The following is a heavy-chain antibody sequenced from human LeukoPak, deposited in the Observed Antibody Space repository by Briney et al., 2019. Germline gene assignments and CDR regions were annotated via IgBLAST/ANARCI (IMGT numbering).Heavy chain of an antibody. CDR2: IFYTGST. CDR3: VVMAPALNWFDP. V-gene: IGHV4-39*01. J-gene: IGHJ5*02. D-gene: IGHD2-2*01. Sequence: SETLSPTCTVSGGSISSSNYYWGWIRQPPGKGLEWIGTIFYTGSTYYNASLKSRVTISVDTSKKQFSLKLSSVTAADTAVYYCVVMAPALNWFDPWGQGTLVTVSS. CDR1: GGSISSSNYY.